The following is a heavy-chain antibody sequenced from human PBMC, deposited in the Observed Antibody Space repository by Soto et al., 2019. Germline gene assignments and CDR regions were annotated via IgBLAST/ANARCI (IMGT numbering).Heavy chain of an antibody. Sequence: SETLSLTCTVSGGSVSSANHYWSWVLQPPGKGLECLGYIYYTGSASCSPSLQSRVTMSIDTSKNQFSLKLNSVTAADTAVYYCARGRGQLLLVRPKGFAPWGRETLVTVSS. CDR3: ARGRGQLLLVRPKGFAP. D-gene: IGHD2-2*01. J-gene: IGHJ5*02. CDR2: IYYTGSA. CDR1: GGSVSSANHY. V-gene: IGHV4-61*01.